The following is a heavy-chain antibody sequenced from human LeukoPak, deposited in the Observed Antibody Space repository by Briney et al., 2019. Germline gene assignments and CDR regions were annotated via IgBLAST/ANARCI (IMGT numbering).Heavy chain of an antibody. CDR3: AKSGKGCSSTSCYYYYYYGMDV. Sequence: GGSLRLSCEASGFIFDMYAMTWVRQSPGKGLEWVSSISRSGDDIYYADSVKGRFTISRDNSKKTLYLQVNRVRAEDTAVYYCAKSGKGCSSTSCYYYYYYGMDVWGQGTTVTVSS. D-gene: IGHD2-2*01. CDR2: ISRSGDDI. CDR1: GFIFDMYA. V-gene: IGHV3-23*01. J-gene: IGHJ6*02.